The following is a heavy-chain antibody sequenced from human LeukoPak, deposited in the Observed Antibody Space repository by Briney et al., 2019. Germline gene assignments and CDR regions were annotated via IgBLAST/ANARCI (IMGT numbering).Heavy chain of an antibody. V-gene: IGHV4-39*01. D-gene: IGHD6-6*01. J-gene: IGHJ6*03. CDR3: SRHLLSSSYYYYYYYMDV. Sequence: SETLSLTCSVSGGSISISGYYWGWIRQPPGKGLEWIGSIYYSGSTYYSPSLKSRVTISVDTSKNQFSLKLSSVTAADTAVYYCSRHLLSSSYYYYYYYMDVWGKGTTVTVSS. CDR1: GGSISISGYY. CDR2: IYYSGST.